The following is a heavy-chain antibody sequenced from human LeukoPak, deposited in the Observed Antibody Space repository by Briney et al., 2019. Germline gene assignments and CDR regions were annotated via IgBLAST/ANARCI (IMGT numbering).Heavy chain of an antibody. CDR1: GFTFSTYS. Sequence: GGSLRLSCAASGFTFSTYSMNWVRQAPGKGLEWVSVISSSSSYMYYADSAKGRFTISRDNSKNTLYLQMNSLRAEDTAVYYCAKAVDSRGYSSGWYYWGQGTLVTVSS. D-gene: IGHD6-19*01. CDR2: ISSSSSYM. V-gene: IGHV3-21*04. J-gene: IGHJ4*02. CDR3: AKAVDSRGYSSGWYY.